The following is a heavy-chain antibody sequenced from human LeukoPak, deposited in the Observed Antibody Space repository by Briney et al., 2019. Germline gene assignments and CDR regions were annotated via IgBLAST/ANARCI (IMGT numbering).Heavy chain of an antibody. J-gene: IGHJ4*02. CDR3: ARPKVVVVVAAEFDY. V-gene: IGHV3-23*01. CDR1: GFTFSRYG. D-gene: IGHD2-15*01. CDR2: ISGSGGST. Sequence: GGTLRLSCAASGFTFSRYGLSWVRQAPGKGLEWVSAISGSGGSTYYADSVKGRFTISRDNSKNTLYLQMNSLRAEDTAVYYCARPKVVVVVAAEFDYWGQGTLVTVSS.